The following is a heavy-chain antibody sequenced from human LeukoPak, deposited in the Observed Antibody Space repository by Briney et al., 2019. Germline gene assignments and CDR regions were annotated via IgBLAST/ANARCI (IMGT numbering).Heavy chain of an antibody. Sequence: SVKVSCKTSGGTFNNYAISWVRQAPGQGLEWMGRVVPMFGIRNYPQTFRGRVNITADKATNTVYMELRSLRAEDTAIYYCATEPSRSYSFDHLDFWGLGTPITVSS. CDR2: VVPMFGIR. CDR1: GGTFNNYA. J-gene: IGHJ4*02. CDR3: ATEPSRSYSFDHLDF. V-gene: IGHV1-69*04. D-gene: IGHD5-12*01.